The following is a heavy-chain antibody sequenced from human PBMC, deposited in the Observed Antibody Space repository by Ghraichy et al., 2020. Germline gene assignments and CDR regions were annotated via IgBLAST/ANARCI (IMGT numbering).Heavy chain of an antibody. Sequence: GGSLRLSCAASGFTFSRYSMNWVRQAPGKGLEWVSYISSSSSTIYYADSVKGRFTISRDNAKNSLYLQMNSLRDEDTAVYYCARSNYYGSGGYDYYYGMDVWGQGTTVTVSS. CDR1: GFTFSRYS. V-gene: IGHV3-48*02. CDR2: ISSSSSTI. D-gene: IGHD3-10*01. CDR3: ARSNYYGSGGYDYYYGMDV. J-gene: IGHJ6*02.